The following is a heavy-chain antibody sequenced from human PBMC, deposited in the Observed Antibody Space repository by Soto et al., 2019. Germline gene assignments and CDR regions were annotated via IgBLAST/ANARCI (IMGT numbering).Heavy chain of an antibody. D-gene: IGHD3-10*01. CDR1: GGSISSYY. CDR3: ARALTDYYGSGTDYAGYYYYMYV. CDR2: IYYSGST. Sequence: SETLSLTCTVSGGSISSYYWSWIRQPPGKGLEWIGYIYYSGSTNYNPSLKSRVTISVDTSKNQFSLKLSSVTAADTAVYYCARALTDYYGSGTDYAGYYYYMYVWGKGTTVTVSS. J-gene: IGHJ6*03. V-gene: IGHV4-59*01.